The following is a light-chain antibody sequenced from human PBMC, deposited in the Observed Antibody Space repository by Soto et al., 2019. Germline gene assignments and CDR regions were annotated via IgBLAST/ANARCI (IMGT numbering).Light chain of an antibody. V-gene: IGKV2D-29*02. CDR2: EVS. CDR3: MQSTQLPPT. J-gene: IGKJ5*01. CDR1: QSLLHITGETF. Sequence: VMTQTTLSLPVSPRQTTSISCKSSQSLLHITGETFLFWYLQKPGQSPQLLIYEVSTRVSGVPDRFSGSWSGTDFTLEIMRVETDYVSIYYCMQSTQLPPTFGQGTRLEIK.